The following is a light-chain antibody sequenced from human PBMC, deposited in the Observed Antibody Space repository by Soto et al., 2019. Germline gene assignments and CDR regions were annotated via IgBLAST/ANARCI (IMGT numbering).Light chain of an antibody. J-gene: IGLJ2*01. V-gene: IGLV4-69*01. Sequence: QLVLTQSPSASASLGASVKLTCTLSSGHSNYAIAWHQQQSEKGPRYLMKLNSDGSHSKGDGIPDRFSGSSSGAERYLSISGLLSADGADSYCQTWGSGTVVFAGGPKVTVL. CDR1: SGHSNYA. CDR2: LNSDGSH. CDR3: QTWGSGTVV.